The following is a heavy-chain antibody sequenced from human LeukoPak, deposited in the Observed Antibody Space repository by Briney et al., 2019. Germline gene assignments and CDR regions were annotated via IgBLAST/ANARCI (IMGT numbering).Heavy chain of an antibody. CDR2: IYTSGST. J-gene: IGHJ6*02. CDR1: GGSISSYY. V-gene: IGHV4-4*07. CDR3: ARDNYYDSSGYYGMDV. D-gene: IGHD3-22*01. Sequence: SETLSLTCTVSGGSISSYYWSWIRQPAGKGLEWIGRIYTSGSTNYNPSLKSRVTMSVDTSKNQFSLKLSSVTAADTAVYYCARDNYYDSSGYYGMDVWGQGTTVTVSS.